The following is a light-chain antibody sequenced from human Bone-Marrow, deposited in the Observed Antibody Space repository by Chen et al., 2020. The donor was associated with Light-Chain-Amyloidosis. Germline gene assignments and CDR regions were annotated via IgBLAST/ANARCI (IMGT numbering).Light chain of an antibody. Sequence: NFMLTQPHSVSESPGKTVIISCTRSSDSIATNYVQGYQQRPGSSPTTVIYEDDQRPSGVPDRFSGSIDRSSNSASRTISGLKTEDEADYYCQSYQGSSQGVFGGGTKLTVL. CDR2: EDD. CDR3: QSYQGSSQGV. CDR1: SDSIATNY. J-gene: IGLJ3*02. V-gene: IGLV6-57*01.